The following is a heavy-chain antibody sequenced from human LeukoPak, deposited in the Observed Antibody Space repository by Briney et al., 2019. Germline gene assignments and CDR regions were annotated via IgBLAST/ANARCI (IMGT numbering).Heavy chain of an antibody. J-gene: IGHJ4*02. CDR1: GYSFTSYW. D-gene: IGHD2-2*01. V-gene: IGHV5-51*01. CDR2: IYPGDSDT. CDR3: ATGVVVAPGSFDY. Sequence: GESLKISCRGSGYSFTSYWIGWVRQMPGEGLEWMGIIYPGDSDTRYSPSFQGQVTISADKSISTAYLQWSSLKASDTAMYYCATGVVVAPGSFDYWGQGILVTVSS.